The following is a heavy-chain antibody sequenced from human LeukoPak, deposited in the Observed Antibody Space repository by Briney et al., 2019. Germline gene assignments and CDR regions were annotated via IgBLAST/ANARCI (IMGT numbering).Heavy chain of an antibody. J-gene: IGHJ6*03. CDR1: GGSFSGYF. CDR3: AKDRWIGGDYYYYHYMDV. V-gene: IGHV4-34*01. CDR2: INHSGNT. D-gene: IGHD2-2*03. Sequence: SETLSLTCAVYGGSFSGYFWSWIRQSPGKGLEWIGEINHSGNTNYNPSLKSRVTISVDTSKNQFSLKLSSVTAADTAVYYCAKDRWIGGDYYYYHYMDVWGKGTTVTISS.